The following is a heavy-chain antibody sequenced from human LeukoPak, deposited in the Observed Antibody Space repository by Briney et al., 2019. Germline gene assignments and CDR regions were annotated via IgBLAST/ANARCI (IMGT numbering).Heavy chain of an antibody. D-gene: IGHD2-2*01. CDR1: GFTFSSYA. CDR2: IYSGGST. V-gene: IGHV3-66*04. Sequence: PGGSLRLSCAASGFTFSSYAMSWVRQAPGKGLEWVSVIYSGGSTYYADSVKGRFTISRDNSKNTLYLQMNSLRAEDTAVYYCARQTGESTNFDNWGQGTLVTVSS. J-gene: IGHJ4*02. CDR3: ARQTGESTNFDN.